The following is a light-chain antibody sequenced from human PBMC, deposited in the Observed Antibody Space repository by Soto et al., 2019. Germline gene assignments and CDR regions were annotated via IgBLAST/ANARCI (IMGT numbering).Light chain of an antibody. V-gene: IGLV1-44*01. CDR1: SSNIGSNT. J-gene: IGLJ1*01. CDR3: AAWDDSLNGYYV. CDR2: SNN. Sequence: QSALTQXPSASGTPGQRVTISCSGSSSNIGSNTVNWYQQLPGTAPKLLIYSNNQRPSGVPDRFSGSKSGTSASLAISGLQSEDEADYYCAAWDDSLNGYYVFGTGTKVTVL.